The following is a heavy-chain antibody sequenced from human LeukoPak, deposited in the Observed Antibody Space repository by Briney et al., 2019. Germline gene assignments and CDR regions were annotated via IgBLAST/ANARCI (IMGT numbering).Heavy chain of an antibody. CDR1: GFTVSNNC. Sequence: GGSLRLSCAASGFTVSNNCMSWVRQAPGKGLEWVSSVSSGGSWIYYADSLKGRLTISRDNAKNSLSLQMTSLRDEDTAVYYCTRDGSGSYQREFRFDYWGQGTLVTVSS. CDR2: VSSGGSWI. D-gene: IGHD1-26*01. V-gene: IGHV3-21*01. CDR3: TRDGSGSYQREFRFDY. J-gene: IGHJ4*02.